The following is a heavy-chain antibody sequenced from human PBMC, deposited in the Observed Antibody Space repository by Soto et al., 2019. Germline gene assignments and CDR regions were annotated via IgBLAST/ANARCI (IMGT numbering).Heavy chain of an antibody. CDR1: GYTFTSYY. CDR2: INPSGGST. V-gene: IGHV1-46*01. D-gene: IGHD1-1*01. CDR3: ARLVDVEMATTPYFDY. J-gene: IGHJ4*02. Sequence: QVQLVQSGAEVKKPGASVKVSCKASGYTFTSYYMHWVRQPPGQGLERMGIINPSGGSTSYAQKFQGRVTMTRDTSTSTVYMELSSLRSEDTAVYYCARLVDVEMATTPYFDYWGQGTLVTVSS.